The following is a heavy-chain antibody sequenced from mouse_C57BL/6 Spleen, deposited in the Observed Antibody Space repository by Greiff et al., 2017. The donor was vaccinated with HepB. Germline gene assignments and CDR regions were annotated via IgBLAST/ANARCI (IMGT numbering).Heavy chain of an antibody. CDR3: TSPTTVRDFDV. J-gene: IGHJ1*03. Sequence: EVQLQQSGAELVRPGASVKLSCTASGFNIKDDYMHWVKQRPEQGLEWIGWIDPENGDTEYASKFQGKATITADTSSNTAYLQLSSLTSEDTAVYYCTSPTTVRDFDVWSTGTTVTVSS. D-gene: IGHD1-1*01. CDR1: GFNIKDDY. CDR2: IDPENGDT. V-gene: IGHV14-4*01.